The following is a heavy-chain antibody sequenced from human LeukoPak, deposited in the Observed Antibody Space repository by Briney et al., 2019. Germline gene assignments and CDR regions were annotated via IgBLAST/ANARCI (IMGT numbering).Heavy chain of an antibody. D-gene: IGHD1-26*01. V-gene: IGHV3-7*01. J-gene: IGHJ4*02. CDR2: INKDGTEK. CDR3: TRGGRSTSYYRQY. CDR1: QLTFSSYC. Sequence: GGSLRLSCAAYQLTFSSYCMTWVRHGPGKGLEWVATINKDGTEKYYVDSVKGRFTISRDNVENSLYLHMDSLRAEDTAVYYCTRGGRSTSYYRQYWGQGSLVTVSS.